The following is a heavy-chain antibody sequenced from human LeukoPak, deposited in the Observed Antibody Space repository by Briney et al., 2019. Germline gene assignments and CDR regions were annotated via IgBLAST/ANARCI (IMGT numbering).Heavy chain of an antibody. J-gene: IGHJ1*01. CDR2: ISSSSSYI. Sequence: GGSLRLSCAASGFTFSSYSMNWVRQAPGKGLEWVSSISSSSSYIYYTASVKGRVTFSRENAKNSLYLQMNSLRAEDTAVYYCARDNDDSSGYFHFQHWGQGTLVTVSS. D-gene: IGHD3-22*01. CDR1: GFTFSSYS. CDR3: ARDNDDSSGYFHFQH. V-gene: IGHV3-21*01.